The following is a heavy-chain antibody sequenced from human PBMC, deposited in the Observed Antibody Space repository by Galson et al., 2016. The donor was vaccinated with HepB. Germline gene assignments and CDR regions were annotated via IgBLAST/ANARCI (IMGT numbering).Heavy chain of an antibody. CDR2: LDPRDSYI. CDR3: ARSGLGYCTDGSCFIDY. CDR1: GYTFTNYW. J-gene: IGHJ4*02. Sequence: QSGAEVKKPGESLRISCQGSGYTFTNYWISWVRQLPGKGLEWMGRLDPRDSYIDYSPSFQGHITISTDKSINTAYLQWSSLKASDTAMYYCARSGLGYCTDGSCFIDYWGQGTLVTVSS. D-gene: IGHD2-15*01. V-gene: IGHV5-10-1*01.